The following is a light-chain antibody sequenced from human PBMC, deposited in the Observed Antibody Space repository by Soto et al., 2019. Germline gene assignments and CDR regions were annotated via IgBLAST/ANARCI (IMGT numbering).Light chain of an antibody. V-gene: IGKV1-39*01. CDR3: QQTYSAPPT. J-gene: IGKJ2*01. CDR2: TAS. Sequence: DIQMTQSPSSLSASVGDRVAITCRAGQGITNYLNWYQHKTGEAPKLLISTASRLQSGVPSRFSGSGSGTDFTLTISSLQPEDFATYYCQQTYSAPPTFGQGTKLEI. CDR1: QGITNY.